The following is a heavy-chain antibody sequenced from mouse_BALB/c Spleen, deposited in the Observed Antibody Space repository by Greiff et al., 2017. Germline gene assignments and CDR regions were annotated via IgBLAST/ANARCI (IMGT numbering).Heavy chain of an antibody. CDR3: ARDGNPYYYAMDY. CDR2: ISSGGST. Sequence: EVKLVESGGGLVKPGGSLKLSCAASGFTFSSYAMSWVRQTPEKRLEWVASISSGGSTYYPDSVKGRFTISRDNARNILYLQMSRLRSEDTAMYYCARDGNPYYYAMDYWGQGTSVTVSS. V-gene: IGHV5-6-5*01. J-gene: IGHJ4*01. CDR1: GFTFSSYA. D-gene: IGHD2-1*01.